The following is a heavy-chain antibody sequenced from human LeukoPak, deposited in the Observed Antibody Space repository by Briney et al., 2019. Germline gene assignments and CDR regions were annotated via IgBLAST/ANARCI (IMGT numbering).Heavy chain of an antibody. V-gene: IGHV4-39*07. Sequence: PSETLSLTCTVSGGSISSSSYYWGWIRQPPGKGLEWIGSIYYSGSTYYNPSLKSRVTISVDTSKNQFSLKLSSVTAADTAVYYCARDIGGWYARAFDYWGQGTLVTVSS. D-gene: IGHD6-19*01. CDR1: GGSISSSSYY. CDR2: IYYSGST. J-gene: IGHJ4*02. CDR3: ARDIGGWYARAFDY.